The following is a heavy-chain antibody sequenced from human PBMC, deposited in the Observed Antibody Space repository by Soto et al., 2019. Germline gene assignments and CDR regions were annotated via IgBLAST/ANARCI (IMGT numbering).Heavy chain of an antibody. CDR1: GFTFSSYA. Sequence: GGSLRLSCAASGFTFSSYAMSWVRQAPGKGLEWVSAISGSGGSTYYADSVKGRFTISRDNSKNTLYLQMNSLRAEDTAVYYCAKDGYCSSTSCYYYYYYMDVWGKGTTVTVSS. V-gene: IGHV3-23*01. CDR2: ISGSGGST. D-gene: IGHD2-2*01. J-gene: IGHJ6*03. CDR3: AKDGYCSSTSCYYYYYYMDV.